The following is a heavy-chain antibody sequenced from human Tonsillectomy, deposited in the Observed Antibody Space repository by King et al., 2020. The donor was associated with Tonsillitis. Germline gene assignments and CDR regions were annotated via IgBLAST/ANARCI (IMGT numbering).Heavy chain of an antibody. CDR2: ISSSSNYI. CDR1: GFTFSDYS. Sequence: EVQLVESGGGLVKPGGSLRLSCAGPGFTFSDYSMNWVRQAPGKGLEWVSCISSSSNYIYYVDSVKGRFTISRDNAKNSLYLQMNSLRAEDTAVYYCGRGGAATGVDALDIWGQGTMVSVSS. CDR3: GRGGAATGVDALDI. J-gene: IGHJ3*02. D-gene: IGHD2-15*01. V-gene: IGHV3-21*01.